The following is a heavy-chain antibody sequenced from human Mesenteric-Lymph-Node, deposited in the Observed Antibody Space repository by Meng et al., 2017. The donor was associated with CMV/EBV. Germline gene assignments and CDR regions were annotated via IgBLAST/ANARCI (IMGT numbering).Heavy chain of an antibody. D-gene: IGHD6-13*01. Sequence: GESLKISCAASGPTFASCDMHWVRQHEGKGLEWVASIRFDGSNKYYADSVKGRFTISRDNSKNTLYLQMNSLRAEDTAVYYCARGLQQLVPIYYYYGMDVWGQGTTVTVSS. J-gene: IGHJ6*02. V-gene: IGHV3-30*02. CDR1: GPTFASCD. CDR2: IRFDGSNK. CDR3: ARGLQQLVPIYYYYGMDV.